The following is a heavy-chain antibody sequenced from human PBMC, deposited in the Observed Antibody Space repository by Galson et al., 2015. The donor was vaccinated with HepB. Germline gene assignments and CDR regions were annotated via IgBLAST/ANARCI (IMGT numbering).Heavy chain of an antibody. D-gene: IGHD3-3*01. CDR2: LTKDGSDK. CDR1: GFMFRDYW. CDR3: ARNYDFWRGSLPREWLSPPSFEHGMDV. Sequence: SLRLSCAASGFMFRDYWMSWVRQAPGKGLEWVANLTKDGSDKYYVDSVRGRFPISRDNAKNSLDLQMNGLSAEDTAIYYCARNYDFWRGSLPREWLSPPSFEHGMDVWGQGTTVTVS. V-gene: IGHV3-7*01. J-gene: IGHJ6*02.